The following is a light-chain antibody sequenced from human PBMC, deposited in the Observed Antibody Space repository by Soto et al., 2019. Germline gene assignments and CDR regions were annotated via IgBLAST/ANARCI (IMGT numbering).Light chain of an antibody. CDR2: EGS. CDR1: RSDIGSSNL. V-gene: IGLV2-23*01. J-gene: IGLJ1*01. CDR3: CSYAGSSTYV. Sequence: QSALTQPASVSGSPGQSITISCIGTRSDIGSSNLVSWYQQHPGKAPKLMIYEGSKRPSGVSNRFSGSKSGNTASLTISGLQAEDEADYYCCSYAGSSTYVFGTGTKLTVL.